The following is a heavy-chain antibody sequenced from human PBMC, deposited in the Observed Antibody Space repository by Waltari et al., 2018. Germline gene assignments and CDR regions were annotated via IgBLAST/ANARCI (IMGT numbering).Heavy chain of an antibody. J-gene: IGHJ4*02. Sequence: QVQLQQWGAGLLKPSETLSLTCAVYGGSFRGYYWSWIRQPPGKGLEWIGEINHSGSTNYNPSLKSRVTISVDTSKNQFSLKLSSVTAADTAVYYCARGTGIAAAGAPLDYWGQGTLVTVSS. D-gene: IGHD6-13*01. CDR3: ARGTGIAAAGAPLDY. V-gene: IGHV4-34*01. CDR1: GGSFRGYY. CDR2: INHSGST.